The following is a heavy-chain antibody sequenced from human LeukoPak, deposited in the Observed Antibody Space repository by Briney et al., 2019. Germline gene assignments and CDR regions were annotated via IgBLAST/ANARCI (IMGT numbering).Heavy chain of an antibody. Sequence: SETLSLTCTVSGGSISSYYWSWIRQPPGKGLEWIGYIYYSGYTNYNPSLKSRVTISVDTSKNQFSLKLSSVTAADTAVYYCARVYYSNSYDYWYFDLWGRGTLVTVSS. V-gene: IGHV4-59*01. CDR1: GGSISSYY. J-gene: IGHJ2*01. CDR3: ARVYYSNSYDYWYFDL. D-gene: IGHD6-13*01. CDR2: IYYSGYT.